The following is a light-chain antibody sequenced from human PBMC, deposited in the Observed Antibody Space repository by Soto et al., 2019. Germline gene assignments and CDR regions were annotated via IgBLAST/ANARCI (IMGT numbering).Light chain of an antibody. CDR1: QSITNNF. V-gene: IGKV3-20*01. J-gene: IGKJ1*01. CDR3: HQYGSSPST. CDR2: GAS. Sequence: IVLTQSPCTLSLSPGERATLSCRASQSITNNFLAWYQQKPGQAPRLLIYGASYRATGIPDRFSGSGSGTDFTLTISRLEPEDFAVYYCHQYGSSPSTFGQGTKVDIK.